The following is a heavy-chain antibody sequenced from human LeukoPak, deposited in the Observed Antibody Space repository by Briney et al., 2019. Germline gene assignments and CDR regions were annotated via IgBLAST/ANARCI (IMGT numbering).Heavy chain of an antibody. J-gene: IGHJ3*02. V-gene: IGHV3-64D*06. CDR1: GLPFSSYA. CDR3: VKGILRYFDSDAFDI. CDR2: ISSNGGST. Sequence: GVPQRLSCSASGLPFSSYAMHWVRKAPGKGREYVSAISSNGGSTYYADSVKGRFTISRDNSKNTLYLQMSSLRAEDTAVYYCVKGILRYFDSDAFDIWGQGTMVTVSS. D-gene: IGHD3-9*01.